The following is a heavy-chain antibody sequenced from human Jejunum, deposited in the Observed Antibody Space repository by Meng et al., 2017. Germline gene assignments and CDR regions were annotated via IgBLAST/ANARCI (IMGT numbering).Heavy chain of an antibody. Sequence: ASVKVSCKASGYTFTDHYMHWVRQAPGQGLEWMGWINPKTGGTNYGQKFQGRVTMTRDTSISTADIELSSLTSDDMAVYYCTRSPMVRGVRYFDYWGQGTQVTVSS. CDR1: GYTFTDHY. V-gene: IGHV1-2*02. J-gene: IGHJ4*02. CDR3: TRSPMVRGVRYFDY. D-gene: IGHD3-10*01. CDR2: INPKTGGT.